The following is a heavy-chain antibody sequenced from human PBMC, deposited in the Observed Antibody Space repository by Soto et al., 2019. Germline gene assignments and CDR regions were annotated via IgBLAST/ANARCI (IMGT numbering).Heavy chain of an antibody. CDR2: ISYSGST. J-gene: IGHJ1*01. V-gene: IGHV4-31*11. CDR1: GASISSGTYY. CDR3: SSGVTY. Sequence: QVQLQESGPGLVMPSQTLSLTCAVSGASISSGTYYWSWIRQHPGKGLEWSGYISYSGSTYYNPSLNRRFTLPGDTSKNPLSLIVSSVTAAASAVYYCSSGVTYWGQGTLVTVSS. D-gene: IGHD3-3*01.